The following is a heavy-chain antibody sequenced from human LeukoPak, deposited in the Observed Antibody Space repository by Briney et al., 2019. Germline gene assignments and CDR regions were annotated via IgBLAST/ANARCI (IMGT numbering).Heavy chain of an antibody. CDR3: ARGWNYMDV. CDR2: ISYSGST. J-gene: IGHJ6*03. D-gene: IGHD3-3*01. CDR1: GGSISSSRYY. Sequence: SETLSLTCTVSGGSISSSRYYWGWIRQTPGKGLEWIGNISYSGSTYYNPSLKSRVIISVDTSKNQFSLKLSSVTAADTAVYYCARGWNYMDVWGKGTTVTVSS. V-gene: IGHV4-39*07.